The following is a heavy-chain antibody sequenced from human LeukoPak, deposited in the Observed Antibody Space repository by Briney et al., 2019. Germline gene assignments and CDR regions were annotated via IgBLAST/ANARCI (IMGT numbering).Heavy chain of an antibody. J-gene: IGHJ4*02. V-gene: IGHV3-11*01. CDR2: ISTTGNTI. CDR1: GFTFSDYY. CDR3: ARDRERFYGDYGY. D-gene: IGHD4-17*01. Sequence: PGGSLRLSCAASGFTFSDYYMSWIHQAPGKGLEWISTISTTGNTIYYADSVKGRFTISRDNPNNSLYLHMSSLRDEDTAVYYCARDRERFYGDYGYWGQGTLVTVSS.